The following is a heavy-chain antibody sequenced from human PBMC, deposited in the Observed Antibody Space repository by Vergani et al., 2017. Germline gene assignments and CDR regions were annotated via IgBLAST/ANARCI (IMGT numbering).Heavy chain of an antibody. D-gene: IGHD3-10*01. CDR3: AGGSGSHLGGFDP. V-gene: IGHV4-61*02. J-gene: IGHJ5*02. CDR1: GGSISSGSYY. Sequence: QVQLQESGPGLVKPSQTLSLTCTVSGGSISSGSYYWSWIRQPAGKGLEWIGRIYTSGSTNYNPSLKSRVTISVDTSKNQCSLKLSSVTAADTAVYYCAGGSGSHLGGFDPWGQGTLVTVSS. CDR2: IYTSGST.